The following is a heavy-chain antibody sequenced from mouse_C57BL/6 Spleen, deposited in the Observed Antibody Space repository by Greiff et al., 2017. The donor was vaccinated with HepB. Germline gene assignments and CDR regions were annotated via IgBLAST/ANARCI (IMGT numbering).Heavy chain of an antibody. CDR3: ARDRGDGYLDY. J-gene: IGHJ2*01. V-gene: IGHV5-4*01. CDR2: ISDGGSYT. CDR1: GFTFSSYA. D-gene: IGHD2-3*01. Sequence: EVQLQESGGGLVKPGGSLKLSCAASGFTFSSYAMSWVRQTPEKRLEWVATISDGGSYTYYPDNVKGRFTISRDNAKNNLYLQMSHLKSEDTAMYYCARDRGDGYLDYWGQGTTLTVSS.